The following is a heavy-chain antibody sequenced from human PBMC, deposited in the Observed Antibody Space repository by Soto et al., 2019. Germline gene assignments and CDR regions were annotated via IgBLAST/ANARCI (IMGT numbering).Heavy chain of an antibody. Sequence: QITLKASGPTLGKPTQTLTLTCTFSAFSLSTSGVGVGWIRQPPGKALEWLALIYWDDDKRYSPSLKSRLTITKDTSKNQVVLTMTNMDPVDTATYYCAHRRSYCSGGSCYSGFDYWGQGTLVTVSS. D-gene: IGHD2-15*01. CDR2: IYWDDDK. V-gene: IGHV2-5*02. J-gene: IGHJ4*02. CDR1: AFSLSTSGVG. CDR3: AHRRSYCSGGSCYSGFDY.